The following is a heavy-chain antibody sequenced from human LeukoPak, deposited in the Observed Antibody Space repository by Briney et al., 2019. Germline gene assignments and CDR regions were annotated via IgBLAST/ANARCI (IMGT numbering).Heavy chain of an antibody. J-gene: IGHJ3*01. V-gene: IGHV3-23*01. CDR3: AKDRSLGRLVHEAFDV. D-gene: IGHD3-16*01. Sequence: GGSLRLSCAASGFRFSSYAMSWVRQAPGQGLEWVSTISGSSHSRTDYADSVKGRFTISRDNSQNTLFLQVDTLRVEGTATYYCAKDRSLGRLVHEAFDVWGQGTMVVVSS. CDR2: ISGSSHSRT. CDR1: GFRFSSYA.